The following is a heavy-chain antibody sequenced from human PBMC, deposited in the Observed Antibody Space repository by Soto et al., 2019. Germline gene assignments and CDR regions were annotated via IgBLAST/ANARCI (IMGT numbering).Heavy chain of an antibody. CDR3: TTTILGYCSSTSCPKRQN. D-gene: IGHD2-2*01. J-gene: IGHJ4*02. CDR1: GFTFSNAW. CDR2: IKSKTDGGTT. Sequence: GGSLRLSCAASGFTFSNAWMSWVRQAPGKGLEWVGRIKSKTDGGTTDYAAPVKGRFTNSRDDSKNTLYLQMNSLKTQDTAVYYCTTTILGYCSSTSCPKRQNWGQGTLVTVSS. V-gene: IGHV3-15*01.